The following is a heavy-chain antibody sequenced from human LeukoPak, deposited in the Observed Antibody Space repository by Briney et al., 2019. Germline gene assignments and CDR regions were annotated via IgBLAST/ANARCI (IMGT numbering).Heavy chain of an antibody. Sequence: PGGSLRLSCAASGFTFSSYGMHWVRQAPGKGLEWVAVISYDGSNKYYADSVKGRFTISRDNSKNMLYLQMNSLRAEDTAVYYCVRDEIAATGSMGYWGQGTLVTVSS. V-gene: IGHV3-30*03. D-gene: IGHD6-13*01. CDR3: VRDEIAATGSMGY. J-gene: IGHJ4*02. CDR2: ISYDGSNK. CDR1: GFTFSSYG.